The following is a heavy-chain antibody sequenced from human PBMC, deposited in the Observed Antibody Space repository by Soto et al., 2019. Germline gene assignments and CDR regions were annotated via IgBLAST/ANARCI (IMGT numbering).Heavy chain of an antibody. Sequence: PSETLSLTCTVSGGSINNYYWSWIRQPPGKGLEWIGNIYYSGSTNYNPSLKSRVTISVDTSKNQFSLKLSSVTAADTAVYYCARTPSTVTLDYCGQGTLVTVSS. J-gene: IGHJ4*02. CDR2: IYYSGST. D-gene: IGHD4-4*01. CDR3: ARTPSTVTLDY. CDR1: GGSINNYY. V-gene: IGHV4-59*01.